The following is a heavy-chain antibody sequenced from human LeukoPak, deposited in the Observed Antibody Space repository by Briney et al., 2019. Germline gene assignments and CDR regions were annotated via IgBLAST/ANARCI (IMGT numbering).Heavy chain of an antibody. CDR2: IRSKAYGGTT. CDR1: GFTFGDYA. Sequence: GGSLRLSCTASGFTFGDYAMSWVRQAPGKGLEWVGFIRSKAYGGTTEYAASVKGRFTISRDDSKSIAYLQMNSLKTEDTAVYYCGTDVPYTGGGAIVYWGQGTLVTVSS. D-gene: IGHD3-16*02. CDR3: GTDVPYTGGGAIVY. J-gene: IGHJ4*02. V-gene: IGHV3-49*04.